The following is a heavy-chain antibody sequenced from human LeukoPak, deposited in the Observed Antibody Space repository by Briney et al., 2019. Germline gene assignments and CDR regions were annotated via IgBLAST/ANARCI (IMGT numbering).Heavy chain of an antibody. J-gene: IGHJ1*01. CDR3: ARDDYGDYVSYFLH. Sequence: ASVKVSCKASGGTFSSYVISWVRQAPGQGLEWMGWVSAYNGKTNYAQKVQGRVTMTTDTSTSTAYMELRSLRSDDTAVYYCARDDYGDYVSYFLHWGQGTLVIVSS. V-gene: IGHV1-18*01. CDR2: VSAYNGKT. CDR1: GGTFSSYV. D-gene: IGHD4-17*01.